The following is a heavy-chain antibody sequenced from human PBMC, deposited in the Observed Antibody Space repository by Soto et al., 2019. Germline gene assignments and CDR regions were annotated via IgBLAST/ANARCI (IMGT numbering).Heavy chain of an antibody. J-gene: IGHJ6*02. Sequence: SQTLSLTCAISGDSVSSNSAAWNWIRQSPSRGLEWLGRTYYRSKWYNDYAVSVKSRITINPDTSKNQFSLQLNSVTPEDTAVYYCARDQGGLTTYYYYYGMDFWGQGTTVTVSS. CDR1: GDSVSSNSAA. D-gene: IGHD5-12*01. CDR2: TYYRSKWYN. CDR3: ARDQGGLTTYYYYYGMDF. V-gene: IGHV6-1*01.